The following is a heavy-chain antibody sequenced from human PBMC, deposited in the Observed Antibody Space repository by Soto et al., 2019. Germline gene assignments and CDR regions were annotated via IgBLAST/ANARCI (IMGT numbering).Heavy chain of an antibody. CDR2: ISYDGSNK. D-gene: IGHD1-26*01. V-gene: IGHV3-30-3*01. CDR3: ARDRYSGSYYYYYGMDV. CDR1: GFTFSSYA. J-gene: IGHJ6*02. Sequence: GGSLRLSCAASGFTFSSYAMHWVRQAPGKGLEWVAVISYDGSNKYYADSVKGRFTISRDNSKNTLYLQMNSLRAEDTAVYYCARDRYSGSYYYYYGMDVWGQGTTVTVS.